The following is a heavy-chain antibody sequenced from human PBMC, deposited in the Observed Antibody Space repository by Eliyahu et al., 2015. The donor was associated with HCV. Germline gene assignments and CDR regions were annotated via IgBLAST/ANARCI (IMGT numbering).Heavy chain of an antibody. Sequence: QVQLVESGGGVVQPGRSLRLSCAASGFSFXSYPMHWVRQAPGRGLEWVAVISYDGNNEWHADSVKGRFIISRDNSKNTLYLQMNSLKVEDTAVYYCARDPAVGVYYYYYMDVWGKGTTVTVSS. V-gene: IGHV3-30*04. CDR1: GFSFXSYP. CDR2: ISYDGNNE. J-gene: IGHJ6*03. CDR3: ARDPAVGVYYYYYMDV.